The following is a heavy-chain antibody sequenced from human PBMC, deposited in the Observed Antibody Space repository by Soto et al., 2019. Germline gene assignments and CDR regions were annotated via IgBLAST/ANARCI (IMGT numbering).Heavy chain of an antibody. D-gene: IGHD2-21*01. Sequence: QVQLQESGPGLVKPSETLSLTCTVSGDSISTDYWTWIRQPPGKELEWIGFVYYSGSTNYNPSLKSRVTISVDTPNNQLSLKLSSVTAADTAVYYCARRLALQPRYYFDYWSQGTLVTVSS. CDR1: GDSISTDY. CDR3: ARRLALQPRYYFDY. J-gene: IGHJ4*01. CDR2: VYYSGST. V-gene: IGHV4-59*08.